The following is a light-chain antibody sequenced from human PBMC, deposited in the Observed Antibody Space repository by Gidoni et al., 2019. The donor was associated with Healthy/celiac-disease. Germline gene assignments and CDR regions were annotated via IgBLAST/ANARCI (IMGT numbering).Light chain of an antibody. J-gene: IGLJ3*02. V-gene: IGLV1-47*01. CDR2: RNN. CDR3: AAWDDSLSGPNWV. Sequence: QSVLTQPPSASGTPGQRVTLSCSGSSSNIGSNSVYWYQQLPGTAPKLLIYRNNQRPSGVPDRFSGSKSVTSASLAISGLRSEDEADYYCAAWDDSLSGPNWVFGGGTKLTVL. CDR1: SSNIGSNS.